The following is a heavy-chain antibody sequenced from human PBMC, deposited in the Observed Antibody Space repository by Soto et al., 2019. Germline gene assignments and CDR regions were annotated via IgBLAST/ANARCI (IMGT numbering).Heavy chain of an antibody. CDR2: ISAYNGNT. CDR1: GYTFTSYG. V-gene: IGHV1-18*01. J-gene: IGHJ6*02. Sequence: QVQLVQSGAEVKKPGASVKFSCKASGYTFTSYGISWVRQAPGQGLEWMGWISAYNGNTNYAQKLQGRVTMTTDTTTSTAYMGLKSLRSDATAVYYCARDLRYYDILSGGMDVWGQGTTVTVSS. D-gene: IGHD3-9*01. CDR3: ARDLRYYDILSGGMDV.